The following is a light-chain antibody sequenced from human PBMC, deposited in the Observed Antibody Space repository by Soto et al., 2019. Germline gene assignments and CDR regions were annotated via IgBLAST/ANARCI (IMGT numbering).Light chain of an antibody. Sequence: QSALTQPASVSGSPGQSITIPCTGTGGDVGGYNSVSWYQQHPGKAPKLIMYEVSNRPSGVSNRFSGSKSGNTASLTISGLQAEDEADYYCSSHTSSNTLVFGTGTKVTVL. V-gene: IGLV2-14*01. CDR2: EVS. J-gene: IGLJ1*01. CDR1: GGDVGGYNS. CDR3: SSHTSSNTLV.